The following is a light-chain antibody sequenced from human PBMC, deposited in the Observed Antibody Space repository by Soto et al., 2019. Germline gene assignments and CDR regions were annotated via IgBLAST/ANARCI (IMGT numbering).Light chain of an antibody. J-gene: IGLJ3*02. V-gene: IGLV1-51*02. CDR2: ENN. Sequence: QSVLTQPPSVSAAPGQKVTISCSGSSSNIGYTYVSWFQQLPGAAPKLLIYENNKRPSGIPDRFSGSKSATSATLGITGLQTGDEADYCCGAWDNSLSAGLFGGGTKLTVL. CDR3: GAWDNSLSAGL. CDR1: SSNIGYTY.